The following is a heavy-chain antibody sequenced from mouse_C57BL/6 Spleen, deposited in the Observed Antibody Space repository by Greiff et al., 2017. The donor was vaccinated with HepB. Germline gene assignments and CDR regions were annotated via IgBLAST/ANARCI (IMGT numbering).Heavy chain of an antibody. J-gene: IGHJ3*01. V-gene: IGHV3-6*01. D-gene: IGHD1-1*01. Sequence: VQLKQSGPGLVKPSQSLSLTCSVTGYSITSGYYWNWIRQFPGNKLEWMGYISYDGSNNYNPSLKNRISITRDTSKNQFFLKLNSVTTEDTATYYCARSSSYAWFAYWGQGTLVTVSA. CDR3: ARSSSYAWFAY. CDR1: GYSITSGYY. CDR2: ISYDGSN.